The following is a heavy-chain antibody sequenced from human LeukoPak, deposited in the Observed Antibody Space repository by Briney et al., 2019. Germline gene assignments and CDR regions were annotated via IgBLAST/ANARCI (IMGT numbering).Heavy chain of an antibody. CDR3: ARLRFGDYPYYFDY. D-gene: IGHD3-10*01. V-gene: IGHV4-61*01. J-gene: IGHJ4*02. CDR2: MYYTGST. Sequence: SETLSLTCTVSGVSVSSGSSYWSWGRQPPGKGLEWIGYMYYTGSTNYNPSLKSRVTISINTSTNQFSLKLSSVTAADRAVYYCARLRFGDYPYYFDYWGQGTLVTVSS. CDR1: GVSVSSGSSY.